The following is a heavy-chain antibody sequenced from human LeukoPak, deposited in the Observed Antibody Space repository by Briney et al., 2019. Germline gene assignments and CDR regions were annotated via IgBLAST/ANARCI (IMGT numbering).Heavy chain of an antibody. J-gene: IGHJ3*01. Sequence: ASVKVSCKASGFTFSSYDFNWVRQAPGQGLEWMGWLNPDSGNTGYAQSFQGRVTITKDTSISTVYMELNSLRSDDTAFYYCARENDYSTPDAFGLWGQGTLVTVSS. CDR1: GFTFSSYD. D-gene: IGHD4-11*01. CDR3: ARENDYSTPDAFGL. V-gene: IGHV1-8*03. CDR2: LNPDSGNT.